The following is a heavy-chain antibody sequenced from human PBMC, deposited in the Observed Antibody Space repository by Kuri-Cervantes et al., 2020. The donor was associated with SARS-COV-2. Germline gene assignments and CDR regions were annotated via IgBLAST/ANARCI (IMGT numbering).Heavy chain of an antibody. V-gene: IGHV3-23*01. CDR3: ARDGGRCLEWLLYIGAFDI. CDR1: GFTFSSYA. Sequence: GESLKISCAASGFTFSSYAMSWVRQAPGKGLEWVSAISGSGGSTYYADSVKGRFTISRDNSKNSLYLQMNSLRAEDTAVYYCARDGGRCLEWLLYIGAFDIWGQGTMVTVSS. CDR2: ISGSGGST. J-gene: IGHJ3*02. D-gene: IGHD3-3*01.